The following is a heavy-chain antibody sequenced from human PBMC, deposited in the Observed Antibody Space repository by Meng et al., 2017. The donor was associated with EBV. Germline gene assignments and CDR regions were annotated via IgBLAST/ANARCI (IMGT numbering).Heavy chain of an antibody. J-gene: IGHJ4*02. CDR1: GFSLSTRGVG. CDR2: IYWDDDK. D-gene: IGHD6-6*01. V-gene: IGHV2-5*02. CDR3: AHIIAARPFDY. Sequence: QIPLKESCPTPVKPTQTLTLACTFSGFSLSTRGVGVGWIRQPPGKALEWLAVIYWDDDKRYSPSLKSRLTITKDTSKNQVVLTMTNMDPVDAATYYCAHIIAARPFDYWGQGTLVTVSS.